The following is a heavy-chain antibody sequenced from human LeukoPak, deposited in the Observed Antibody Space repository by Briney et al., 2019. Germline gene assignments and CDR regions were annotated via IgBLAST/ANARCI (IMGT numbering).Heavy chain of an antibody. V-gene: IGHV3-30*02. CDR3: AKPRSSGWYYFDY. Sequence: PGGSLRLSCAASGFTFSSYGMHWVRQAPGKGLEWVAFIRYDGSNKYYADSVKGRFTISRDNSKDPLYLQMNSLRAEDTAVYYCAKPRSSGWYYFDYWGQGTLVTVSS. J-gene: IGHJ4*02. CDR2: IRYDGSNK. CDR1: GFTFSSYG. D-gene: IGHD6-19*01.